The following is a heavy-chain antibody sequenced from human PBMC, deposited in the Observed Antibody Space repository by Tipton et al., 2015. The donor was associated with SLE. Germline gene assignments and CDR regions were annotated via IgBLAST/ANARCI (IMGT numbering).Heavy chain of an antibody. D-gene: IGHD1-20*01. J-gene: IGHJ6*03. CDR3: ARRGLTFNYYYYMDV. CDR1: GFTFSSYG. Sequence: SLRLSCAASGFTFSSYGMHWVRQAPGKGLEWVAVIWYDGSNKYYADSVKGRFTISRDNSKNTLYLQMNSPRAEDTAVYYCARRGLTFNYYYYMDVWGKGTTVTVSS. V-gene: IGHV3-33*01. CDR2: IWYDGSNK.